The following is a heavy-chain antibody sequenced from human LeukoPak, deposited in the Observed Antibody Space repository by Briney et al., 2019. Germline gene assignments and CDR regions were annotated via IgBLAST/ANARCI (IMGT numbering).Heavy chain of an antibody. V-gene: IGHV3-23*01. CDR1: GFTFSSYA. CDR3: AKDGKGARAPFDY. CDR2: TSGSGGST. J-gene: IGHJ4*02. D-gene: IGHD1-26*01. Sequence: GGSLRLSCAASGFTFSSYAMSWVRQAPGKGLEWVSATSGSGGSTYYADSVKGRFTISRDNSKNTLYLQMNSLRAEDTAVYYCAKDGKGARAPFDYWGQGTLVTVSS.